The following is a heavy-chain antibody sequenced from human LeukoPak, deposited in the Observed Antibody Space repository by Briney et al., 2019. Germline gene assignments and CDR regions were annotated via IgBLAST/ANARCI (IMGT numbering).Heavy chain of an antibody. CDR2: IYHSGST. Sequence: SETLSLTCTVSGYSISSGYYWGWVRQAPGTGLEWIGNIYHSGSTDYNPSLKSRVTISVDPSKNQFSLRLSSVTAADTAVYHCARSVKLLRWIFDYWGQGTLVTVSS. CDR3: ARSVKLLRWIFDY. J-gene: IGHJ4*02. CDR1: GYSISSGYY. D-gene: IGHD2-21*01. V-gene: IGHV4-38-2*02.